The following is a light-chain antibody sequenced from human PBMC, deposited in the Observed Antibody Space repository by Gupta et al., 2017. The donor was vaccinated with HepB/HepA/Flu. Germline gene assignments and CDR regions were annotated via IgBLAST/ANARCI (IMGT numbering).Light chain of an antibody. Sequence: DFVLTQSPLSLPVTLGQPASISCTSSQSLVHSDGKTYLSWFHQRPGQSPRRLIYFVSNRDSGVPGRFSGSGAGTDFTLEISRVEAEDVGVYYCVQGTHGPRSFGEGTKVEIK. CDR1: QSLVHSDGKTY. CDR3: VQGTHGPRS. CDR2: FVS. V-gene: IGKV2-30*02. J-gene: IGKJ4*01.